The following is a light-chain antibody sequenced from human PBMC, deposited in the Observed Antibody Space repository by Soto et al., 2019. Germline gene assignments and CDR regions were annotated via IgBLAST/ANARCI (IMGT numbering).Light chain of an antibody. V-gene: IGKV3-20*01. J-gene: IGKJ1*01. CDR2: GAS. Sequence: EIVLTQSPGTLSLSPGERATRSCSASQSVSSSYLAWYQQKPGQAPGLLLYGASSRATGIPDRFSGSGSGTDFTLSISRLEPEDFAVYYCQQDGSSRTFGQGTKVAIK. CDR1: QSVSSSY. CDR3: QQDGSSRT.